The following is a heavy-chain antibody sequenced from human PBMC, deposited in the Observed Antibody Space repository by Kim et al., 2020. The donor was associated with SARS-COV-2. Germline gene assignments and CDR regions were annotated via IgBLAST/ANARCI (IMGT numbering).Heavy chain of an antibody. V-gene: IGHV7-4-1*02. J-gene: IGHJ3*01. Sequence: ASVKVSCKASGYPFRSYAVNWVRQVPGQGLEWMGWINTNTGNPTYVQGLTGRFVFSVDTSVSTAYLEISSLKAEDTAMYYCAKEGRGGATEGRIGSWSPGAFDVWGQGTMVTVSS. CDR1: GYPFRSYA. CDR3: AKEGRGGATEGRIGSWSPGAFDV. CDR2: INTNTGNP. D-gene: IGHD6-13*01.